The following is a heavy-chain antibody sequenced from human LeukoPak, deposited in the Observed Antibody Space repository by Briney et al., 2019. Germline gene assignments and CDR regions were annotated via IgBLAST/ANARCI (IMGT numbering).Heavy chain of an antibody. Sequence: GGSLRLSCAASRFSFSNYWMHWVRQAPGKGLVWVSRVKSDGSNPSYADSVKGRFTISRDNAENMLYLQMNTLGAEDTSVYYCARDIVSGSGSLDYWGQGTLVTVSS. CDR3: ARDIVSGSGSLDY. V-gene: IGHV3-74*01. CDR2: VKSDGSNP. D-gene: IGHD3-10*01. CDR1: RFSFSNYW. J-gene: IGHJ4*02.